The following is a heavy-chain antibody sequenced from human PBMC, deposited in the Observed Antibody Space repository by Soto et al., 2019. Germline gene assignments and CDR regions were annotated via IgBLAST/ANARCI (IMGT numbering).Heavy chain of an antibody. CDR1: GYTFTGYY. V-gene: IGHV1-2*04. CDR3: ARVRADFWSGYYTVESNYYYGMDV. J-gene: IGHJ6*02. CDR2: INPNSGGT. D-gene: IGHD3-3*01. Sequence: ASVKVSCKASGYTFTGYYMHWVRQAPGQGLEWMGWINPNSGGTNYAQKFQGWVTMTRDTSISTAYMELSRLRSDDTAVYYCARVRADFWSGYYTVESNYYYGMDVWGQGTTVTVSS.